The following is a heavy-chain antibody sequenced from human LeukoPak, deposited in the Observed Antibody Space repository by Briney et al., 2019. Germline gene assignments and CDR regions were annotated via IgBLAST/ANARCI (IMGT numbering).Heavy chain of an antibody. CDR3: IVFGDSNH. CDR1: GFTFSSYG. D-gene: IGHD4-17*01. J-gene: IGHJ5*02. CDR2: IHSSGGT. Sequence: GGSLRLSCAASGFTFSSYGMHWVRQAPGKGLEWVSAIHSSGGTYYADSVKGRFTISRDTSKNTLYLQINSLRVEDTAVYYCIVFGDSNHWGQGTLVTVSS. V-gene: IGHV3-53*01.